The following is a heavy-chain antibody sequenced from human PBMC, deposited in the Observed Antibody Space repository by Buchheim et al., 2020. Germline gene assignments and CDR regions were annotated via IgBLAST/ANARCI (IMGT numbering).Heavy chain of an antibody. CDR2: INPSGGST. V-gene: IGHV1-46*01. CDR3: ARYPLWFGELLKTYGMDV. D-gene: IGHD3-10*01. J-gene: IGHJ6*02. Sequence: QVQLVQSGAEVKKPGASVKVSCKASGYTFTSYYMHWVRQAPGQGLEWMGIINPSGGSTSYAQKLQGRGNMTRDTSTSTVYMELSSLRSEGTAVYYCARYPLWFGELLKTYGMDVWGQGTT. CDR1: GYTFTSYY.